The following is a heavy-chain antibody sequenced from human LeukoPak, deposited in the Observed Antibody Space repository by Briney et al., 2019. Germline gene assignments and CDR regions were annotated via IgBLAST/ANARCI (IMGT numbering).Heavy chain of an antibody. V-gene: IGHV3-23*01. CDR1: GFTYSSYA. J-gene: IGHJ5*02. CDR3: AKQFWRTQRYNWFDP. Sequence: PGGSLRLSCAASGFTYSSYAMSWVRQAPGKALEWVSAISGSGGSTYYADSVKGRFTISRDNSKNTLYLQMNSLRAEDTAVYYCAKQFWRTQRYNWFDPWGQGTLVTVSS. CDR2: ISGSGGST. D-gene: IGHD3-3*01.